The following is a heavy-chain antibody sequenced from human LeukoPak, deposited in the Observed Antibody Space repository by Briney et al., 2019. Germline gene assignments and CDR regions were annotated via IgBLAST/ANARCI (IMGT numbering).Heavy chain of an antibody. Sequence: ASVKVSCKVSGYTLTELSMHWVRQAPGKGLEWMGGFDPEDGETIYAQKFQGRVTMTEDTSTDTAYMELSSLRSEDTAVYYCATDRAGITMIVEEYFQHWGQGTLVTVSS. D-gene: IGHD3-22*01. CDR3: ATDRAGITMIVEEYFQH. V-gene: IGHV1-24*01. CDR1: GYTLTELS. J-gene: IGHJ1*01. CDR2: FDPEDGET.